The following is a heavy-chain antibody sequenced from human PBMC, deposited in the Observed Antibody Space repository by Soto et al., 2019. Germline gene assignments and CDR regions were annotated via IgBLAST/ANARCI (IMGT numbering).Heavy chain of an antibody. CDR1: NDSISPYY. V-gene: IGHV4-59*12. CDR2: IYYSGST. J-gene: IGHJ6*02. CDR3: ARGKRGSSTYHPNYGMDV. Sequence: SETLSLTCTVSNDSISPYYWSWIRQPPGKGLEWIGFIYYSGSTTYNPSLKSRVTISVATSKNQFSLKLSSVTAAGTAVYYCARGKRGSSTYHPNYGMDVWGQGTTVTVSS. D-gene: IGHD2-2*01.